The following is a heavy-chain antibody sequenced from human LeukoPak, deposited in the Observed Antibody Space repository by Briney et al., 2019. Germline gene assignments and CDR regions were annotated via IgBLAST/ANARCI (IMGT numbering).Heavy chain of an antibody. CDR3: ARHYYDSSGLAYYFDY. Sequence: PSETLSHTCTVSGGSISSTSSYWGWIRQPPGKGLEWIGSVRYSGKTYYNPSLKSRVTMSLDTSKNQFSLRLTSVTAADTAVYSCARHYYDSSGLAYYFDYWGQGTLVTVSS. V-gene: IGHV4-39*01. J-gene: IGHJ4*02. CDR1: GGSISSTSSY. CDR2: VRYSGKT. D-gene: IGHD3-22*01.